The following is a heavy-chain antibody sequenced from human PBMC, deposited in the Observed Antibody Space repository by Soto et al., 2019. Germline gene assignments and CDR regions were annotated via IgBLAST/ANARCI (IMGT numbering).Heavy chain of an antibody. CDR3: TRVRDSNDY. CDR2: IRSSGRSI. V-gene: IGHV3-48*03. J-gene: IGHJ4*02. CDR1: GFTFSSYE. D-gene: IGHD3-22*01. Sequence: GXLRLSCVGSGFTFSSYEMNWVRQAPGKGLGWVSNIRSSGRSINYADSVKGRFTISRDNAKNSLYLQMNSLRAEDTAVYYCTRVRDSNDYWGQGTLVTGSS.